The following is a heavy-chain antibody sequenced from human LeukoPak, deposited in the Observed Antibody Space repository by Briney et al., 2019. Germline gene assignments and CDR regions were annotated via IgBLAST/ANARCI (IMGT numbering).Heavy chain of an antibody. CDR1: GFTFSSYV. J-gene: IGHJ4*02. D-gene: IGHD3-10*01. CDR2: ISGSSGGT. Sequence: PGGSLRLSCAASGFTFSSYVMSWVRQAPGKGLEWVSAISGSSGGTFYADSVKGRFTISRDNSKNTLYLQTNSLRAEDTAVYYCAREYGSGSYTGIDYWGQGTLVTVSS. V-gene: IGHV3-23*01. CDR3: AREYGSGSYTGIDY.